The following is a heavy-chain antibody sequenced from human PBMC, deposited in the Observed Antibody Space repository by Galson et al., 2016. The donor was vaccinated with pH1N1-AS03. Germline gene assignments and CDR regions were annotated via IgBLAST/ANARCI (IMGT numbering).Heavy chain of an antibody. CDR1: GYTFSTYG. D-gene: IGHD2-15*01. V-gene: IGHV1-18*04. Sequence: SGYTFSTYGVSWVRQAPGQGLEWMGWISGYDDDTNYARNVAGRVTMTTDKSTSTVYMELRSLRSDDTAVYYCARDRGFRPDTLDIWGQGTWVTVSS. CDR2: ISGYDDDT. J-gene: IGHJ3*02. CDR3: ARDRGFRPDTLDI.